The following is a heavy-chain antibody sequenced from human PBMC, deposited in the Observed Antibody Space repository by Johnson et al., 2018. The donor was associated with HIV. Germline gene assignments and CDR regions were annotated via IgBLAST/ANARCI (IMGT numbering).Heavy chain of an antibody. Sequence: VQLVESGGGLIQPGGSLRLSCAASGFTFSSYWMHWVRQAPGKGLVWVSRINSDGSSTRYADSVKGRFTISRDNAKNTLYLQMNSLRAGDTAVYYCAREDCSSTRCSDWDSAFDIWGQGTMVTVSS. CDR3: AREDCSSTRCSDWDSAFDI. CDR2: INSDGSST. D-gene: IGHD2-2*01. J-gene: IGHJ3*02. V-gene: IGHV3-74*01. CDR1: GFTFSSYW.